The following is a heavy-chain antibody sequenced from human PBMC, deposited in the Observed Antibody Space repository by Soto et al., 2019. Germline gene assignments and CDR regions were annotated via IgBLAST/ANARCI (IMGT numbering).Heavy chain of an antibody. V-gene: IGHV1-18*01. CDR3: ATTVSYNWFDP. Sequence: QVQLVQSGAEVKKPGASVKVSCKASGYTFTSHGISWVRQAPGQGLEWMGWINAYDGNTNYAQTLQGRVTMTTDTSTSTAYMELRSLTSDDTAVYYCATTVSYNWFDPWGQGTLVTVSS. CDR2: INAYDGNT. D-gene: IGHD4-17*01. J-gene: IGHJ5*02. CDR1: GYTFTSHG.